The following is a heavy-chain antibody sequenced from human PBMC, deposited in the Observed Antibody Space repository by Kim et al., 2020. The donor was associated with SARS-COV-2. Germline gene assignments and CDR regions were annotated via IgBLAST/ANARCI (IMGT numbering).Heavy chain of an antibody. D-gene: IGHD2-15*01. CDR3: VGGKGRTAVFAY. Sequence: SETLSLTCSVSGDSISRYYWSWIRQSPEKGLEWIAYIYYNGGINYNPSFKTRVTISVDPSRSQVSLKVTSVTVADTGVYYCVGGKGRTAVFAYWGQGTLVTVSS. J-gene: IGHJ4*02. CDR1: GDSISRYY. CDR2: IYYNGGI. V-gene: IGHV4-59*13.